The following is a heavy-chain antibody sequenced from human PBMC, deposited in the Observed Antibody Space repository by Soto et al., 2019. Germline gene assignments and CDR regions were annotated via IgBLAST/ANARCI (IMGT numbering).Heavy chain of an antibody. CDR2: IMPVFPTP. Sequence: QVQLVQSGAEVKKPGSSVKVSCKASGGTFSTSAISWVRQAPGQGLEWVGRIMPVFPTPDYAQNFQGRVTITADESTTTAYLELTSLRADDTAVYYCARVEGRLQLGGNFYYILDVWGQGTAITVSS. D-gene: IGHD1-1*01. CDR3: ARVEGRLQLGGNFYYILDV. CDR1: GGTFSTSA. V-gene: IGHV1-69*12. J-gene: IGHJ6*02.